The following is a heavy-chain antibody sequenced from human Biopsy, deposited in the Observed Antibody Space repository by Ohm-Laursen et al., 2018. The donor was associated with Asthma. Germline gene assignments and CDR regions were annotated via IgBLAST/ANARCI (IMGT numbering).Heavy chain of an antibody. Sequence: SLRLSCTASRFTYEMHWVRQAPGKGLEWVAVIPYDGSSIYYADSVKDRFTISRDNSKNTLSLQMNSLTAEDTAVYYCAREGVAGTHIEDWGQGTLVTVSS. J-gene: IGHJ4*02. V-gene: IGHV3-30-3*01. CDR2: IPYDGSSI. CDR3: AREGVAGTHIED. D-gene: IGHD6-19*01. CDR1: RFTYE.